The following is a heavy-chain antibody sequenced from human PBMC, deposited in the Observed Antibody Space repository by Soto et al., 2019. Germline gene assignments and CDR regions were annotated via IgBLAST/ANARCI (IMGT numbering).Heavy chain of an antibody. D-gene: IGHD6-19*01. CDR2: IYSGGST. CDR1: GFTVSSNY. J-gene: IGHJ5*02. V-gene: IGHV3-53*04. CDR3: ARDNGSGWYGWFDP. Sequence: GGSLRVSWAVSGFTVSSNYMSWVRQAPGKGLEWVSVIYSGGSTYYADSVKGRFTISRHNSKNTLYLRMNSLRAEDTAVYYCARDNGSGWYGWFDPWGQGTLVTVSS.